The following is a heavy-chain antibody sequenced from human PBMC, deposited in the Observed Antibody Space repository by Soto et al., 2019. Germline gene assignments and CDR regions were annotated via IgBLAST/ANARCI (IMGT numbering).Heavy chain of an antibody. CDR3: ARLGFVGEGDF. J-gene: IGHJ4*02. CDR1: GLTFSRYW. CDR2: ISGDGVHT. D-gene: IGHD3-16*01. Sequence: EVQLAESGGGLIQPGGPPRLPCETSGLTFSRYWIPGVRQAPGGGLVWFSRISGDGVHTDSAEPVKGRFTVSRDIAKSTGYLQMNNLRAEDTAIYYCARLGFVGEGDFWGQGILVTVSS. V-gene: IGHV3-74*01.